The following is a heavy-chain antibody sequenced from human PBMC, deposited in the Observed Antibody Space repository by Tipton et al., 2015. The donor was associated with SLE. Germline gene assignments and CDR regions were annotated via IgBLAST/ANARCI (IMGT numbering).Heavy chain of an antibody. CDR1: GFTFSSYE. CDR2: IYSGGST. V-gene: IGHV3-23*03. J-gene: IGHJ5*02. CDR3: AKVSRSMTMVATGWFDP. D-gene: IGHD4/OR15-4a*01. Sequence: YLRLSCAASGFTFSSYEMNWVRQAPGKGLEWVSVIYSGGSTYYADSVKGRFTISRDNSKNTLYLQMNSLRAEDTAVYYCAKVSRSMTMVATGWFDPWGQGTLVTVSS.